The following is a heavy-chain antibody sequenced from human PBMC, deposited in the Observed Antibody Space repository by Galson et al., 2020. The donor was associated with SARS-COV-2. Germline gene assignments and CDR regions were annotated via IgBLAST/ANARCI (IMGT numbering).Heavy chain of an antibody. J-gene: IGHJ6*02. V-gene: IGHV3-11*01. D-gene: IGHD2-2*01. Sequence: KIGESLKISCAASGFTFSDYYMSWIRQAPGKGLEWISYISSSGSTIYYADSVKGRFTIPRDNAKNSLYLQMNSLRAEDTAVYYCARDQVLVPAARTYYFYGMDVWGQGTTVTVSS. CDR1: GFTFSDYY. CDR2: ISSSGSTI. CDR3: ARDQVLVPAARTYYFYGMDV.